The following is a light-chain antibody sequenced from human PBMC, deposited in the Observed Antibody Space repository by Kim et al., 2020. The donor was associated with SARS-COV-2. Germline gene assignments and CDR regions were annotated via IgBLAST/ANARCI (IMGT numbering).Light chain of an antibody. Sequence: IVMTQHQATLPVSPGERATLSCRASQSVSSHLAWYQQNPGQAPRLLIYDASTRATGLPARFSGSGSGTEFTLTISSLQSEDFAVYYCQQYYGWPLTFGGGTKVYIK. J-gene: IGKJ4*01. V-gene: IGKV3-15*01. CDR3: QQYYGWPLT. CDR1: QSVSSH. CDR2: DAS.